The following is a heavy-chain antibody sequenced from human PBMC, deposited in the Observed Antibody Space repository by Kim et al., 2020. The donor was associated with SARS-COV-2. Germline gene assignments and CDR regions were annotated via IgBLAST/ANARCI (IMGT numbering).Heavy chain of an antibody. Sequence: YAVSVKSRITINPDTSKNQFSLQLNSVTPEDTAVYYCARERVVNPGAFDYWGQGTLVTVSS. CDR3: ARERVVNPGAFDY. J-gene: IGHJ4*02. D-gene: IGHD3-22*01. V-gene: IGHV6-1*01.